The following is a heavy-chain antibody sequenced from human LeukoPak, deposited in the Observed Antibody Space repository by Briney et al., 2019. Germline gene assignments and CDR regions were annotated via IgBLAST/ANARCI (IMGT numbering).Heavy chain of an antibody. D-gene: IGHD3-16*02. Sequence: SETLSLTCTVSGASISRSSYFWGWIRQPPGKGVEWIGIINYSGSTYYNPTLESRITISVDTSKDQFSLKLSSVTAADTAMYYCARVSRGRYLFDIWGQGTMVTVSS. J-gene: IGHJ3*02. CDR2: INYSGST. V-gene: IGHV4-39*07. CDR3: ARVSRGRYLFDI. CDR1: GASISRSSYF.